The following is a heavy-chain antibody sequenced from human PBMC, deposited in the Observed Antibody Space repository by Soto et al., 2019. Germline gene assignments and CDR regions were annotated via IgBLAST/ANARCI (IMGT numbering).Heavy chain of an antibody. V-gene: IGHV3-13*05. D-gene: IGHD3-10*01. CDR1: GFTFSSYD. J-gene: IGHJ4*02. CDR2: IGTAGDP. CDR3: ARESGNHELDY. Sequence: AGGSLGLSCAASGFTFSSYDMHWVRQATGKGLEWVSAIGTAGDPYYPGSVKGRFTISRENAKNSLYLQMNSLRAGDTAVYYCARESGNHELDYWGQGTLVTVSS.